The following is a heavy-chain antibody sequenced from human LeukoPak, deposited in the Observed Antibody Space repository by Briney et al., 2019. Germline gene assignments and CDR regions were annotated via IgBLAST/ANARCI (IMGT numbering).Heavy chain of an antibody. V-gene: IGHV4-34*01. D-gene: IGHD2-2*01. CDR1: GGSFSGYY. CDR3: ARAHTPRCSSTSCPPDSYYFDY. J-gene: IGHJ4*02. Sequence: PSETLSLTCAVYGGSFSGYYWSWIRQPPGKGLEWIGEINHSGSTNYNPSLKSRVTISVDTSKNQFSLKLSSVTAADTAVYYCARAHTPRCSSTSCPPDSYYFDYWGQGTLVTVSS. CDR2: INHSGST.